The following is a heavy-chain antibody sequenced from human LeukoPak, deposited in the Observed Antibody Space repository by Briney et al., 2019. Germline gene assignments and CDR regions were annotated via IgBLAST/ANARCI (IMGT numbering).Heavy chain of an antibody. V-gene: IGHV4-4*07. CDR3: AREHHNYYYYYGMDV. CDR1: GGSISSYY. CDR2: IYTSGST. Sequence: SETLSLTCTVSGGSISSYYWSWIRQPAGKGLEWIGRIYTSGSTNYNPSLKSRVTMSVDTSKNQLSLRLSSVTAADTAVYYCAREHHNYYYYYGMDVWGQGTTVTVSS. J-gene: IGHJ6*02.